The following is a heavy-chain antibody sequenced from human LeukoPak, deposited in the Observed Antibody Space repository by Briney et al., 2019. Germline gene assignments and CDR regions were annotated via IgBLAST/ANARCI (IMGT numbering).Heavy chain of an antibody. CDR1: GGSYSDYY. J-gene: IGHJ4*02. CDR2: INRHGRT. Sequence: SETLSLTCAVYGGSYSDYYWSWIRQPPGKGLEWIGEINRHGRTNYCPSLKSRVSISVDTSKNQFSLTLTSLTAADTAVYYCARGGATPMVFRYWGQGTLVTVSS. D-gene: IGHD5-18*01. CDR3: ARGGATPMVFRY. V-gene: IGHV4-34*01.